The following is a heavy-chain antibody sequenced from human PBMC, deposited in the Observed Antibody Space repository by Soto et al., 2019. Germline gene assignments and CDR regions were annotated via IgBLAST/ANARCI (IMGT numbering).Heavy chain of an antibody. V-gene: IGHV4-59*01. Sequence: QVQLQESGPGLVKPSETLSLTCTVSGGSISSYYWSWIRQPPGKGLEWIGYIYYSGSTNYNPFLKRRVTISVDTSKNQFSLKLSSVPAADTAVYYCARVSAGYWYFDLWGRGTLVTVSS. J-gene: IGHJ2*01. D-gene: IGHD6-19*01. CDR3: ARVSAGYWYFDL. CDR2: IYYSGST. CDR1: GGSISSYY.